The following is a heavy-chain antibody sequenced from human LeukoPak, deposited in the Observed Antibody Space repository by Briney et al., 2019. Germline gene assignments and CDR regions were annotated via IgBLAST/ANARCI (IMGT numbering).Heavy chain of an antibody. CDR2: IYTGGTT. CDR3: ARCRGDCPIDY. J-gene: IGHJ4*02. Sequence: GGSLRLSCAASGFTVSSIYMSWIRQAPGKGLEWVSLIYTGGTTYYADSAKGRFTISRDNSKNTVYRQMNSLRAGDTAVYYCARCRGDCPIDYWGQGTLVTVSS. V-gene: IGHV3-53*01. D-gene: IGHD2-21*02. CDR1: GFTVSSIY.